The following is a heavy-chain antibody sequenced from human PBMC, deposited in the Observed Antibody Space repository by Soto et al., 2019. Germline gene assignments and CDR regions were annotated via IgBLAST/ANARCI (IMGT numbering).Heavy chain of an antibody. CDR2: ISYDGSNK. Sequence: QVQLVESGGGVVQPGRSLRLSCAASGFTFSSYAMHWVRQAPGKGLEWVAVISYDGSNKYYADSVKGRFTISRDNSKNSLYLQMNSLRAEDTALYYCAKGRDGYYYYGMDVWGQGTTVTVSS. CDR1: GFTFSSYA. V-gene: IGHV3-30-3*01. J-gene: IGHJ6*02. CDR3: AKGRDGYYYYGMDV. D-gene: IGHD2-21*02.